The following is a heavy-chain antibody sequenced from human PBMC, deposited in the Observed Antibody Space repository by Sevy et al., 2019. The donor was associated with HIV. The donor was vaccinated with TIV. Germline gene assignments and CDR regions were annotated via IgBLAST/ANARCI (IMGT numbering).Heavy chain of an antibody. CDR3: ARDQVHSGSRSGAFDI. Sequence: SETLSLTCTVSGGSISSYYWSWIRQPPEKGLEWIGYIYYLGSTNYNPSFKSRVTISVDTSKNQFSLKLNSVTAADTAVYYCARDQVHSGSRSGAFDIWGQGTMVTVSS. CDR2: IYYLGST. D-gene: IGHD1-26*01. J-gene: IGHJ3*02. CDR1: GGSISSYY. V-gene: IGHV4-59*01.